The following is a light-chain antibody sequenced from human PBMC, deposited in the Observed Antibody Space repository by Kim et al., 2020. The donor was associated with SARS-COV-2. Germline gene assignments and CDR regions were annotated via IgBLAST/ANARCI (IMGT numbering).Light chain of an antibody. V-gene: IGKV3-20*01. Sequence: PGDRATISCRASQSVDSNFLAWYQQKPGQAPSLLIYGASSRATGVPDRFSGSGSGTDFTLTISRLEPEDFAVYYCQQYGTSPATFGQGTKVEIK. J-gene: IGKJ1*01. CDR2: GAS. CDR1: QSVDSNF. CDR3: QQYGTSPAT.